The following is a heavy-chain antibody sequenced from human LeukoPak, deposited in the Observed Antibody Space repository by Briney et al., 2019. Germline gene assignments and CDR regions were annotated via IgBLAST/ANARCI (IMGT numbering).Heavy chain of an antibody. Sequence: SETLSLTCTVSGGSLSSYYWSWIRQPPGKGLEWIGYIYYSGSTNYNPSLKSRVTISVDTSKNQFSLKLSSVTAADTAVYYCARVRDGYNWEYYFDYWGQGTLVTVSS. CDR1: GGSLSSYY. CDR3: ARVRDGYNWEYYFDY. D-gene: IGHD5-24*01. CDR2: IYYSGST. V-gene: IGHV4-59*01. J-gene: IGHJ4*02.